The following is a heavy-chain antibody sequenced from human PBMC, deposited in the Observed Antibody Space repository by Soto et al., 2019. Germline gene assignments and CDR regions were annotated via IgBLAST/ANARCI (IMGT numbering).Heavy chain of an antibody. V-gene: IGHV4-31*03. CDR3: ARSDTAMAKGASESLDY. CDR1: GGSINSGGDY. CDR2: IYYSGST. D-gene: IGHD5-18*01. J-gene: IGHJ4*02. Sequence: PSETLYLTCTVSGGSINSGGDYWSWIRQHPGKGLEWIGYIYYSGSTYYNPSLKSRVTISVDTSKNQFSLKLSSVTAADTAVYYCARSDTAMAKGASESLDYWGQGTLVTVSS.